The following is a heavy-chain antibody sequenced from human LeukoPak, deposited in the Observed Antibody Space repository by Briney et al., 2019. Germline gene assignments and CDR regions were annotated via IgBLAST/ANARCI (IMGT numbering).Heavy chain of an antibody. V-gene: IGHV1-18*01. CDR2: ISAYNGNT. CDR3: ASSESYYSSYMDG. J-gene: IGHJ6*03. CDR1: VSTVTIYG. Sequence: ASGRLSFKASVSTVTIYGISWLREAPGQGLEWRGWISAYNGNTEYAHKLPRRVTLATDTCTTTTYLDLRSLRSDDTAVYYCASSESYYSSYMDGWGKGTTVTASS.